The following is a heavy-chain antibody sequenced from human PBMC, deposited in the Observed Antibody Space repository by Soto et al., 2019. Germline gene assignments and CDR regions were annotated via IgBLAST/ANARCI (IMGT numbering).Heavy chain of an antibody. Sequence: GASVKVSCKASGYTFTGYYMHWVRQAPGQGLEWMGWTNPNSGGTNYAQKFQGWVTVTRDTSISTAYMELSRLRSDDTAVYYCARAGHEVAAFDIWGQGTMVTVSS. CDR3: ARAGHEVAAFDI. CDR1: GYTFTGYY. D-gene: IGHD2-15*01. CDR2: TNPNSGGT. V-gene: IGHV1-2*04. J-gene: IGHJ3*02.